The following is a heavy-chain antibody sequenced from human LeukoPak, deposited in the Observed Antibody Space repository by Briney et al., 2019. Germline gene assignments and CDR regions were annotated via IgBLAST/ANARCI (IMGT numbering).Heavy chain of an antibody. CDR1: GGSISGYY. J-gene: IGHJ4*02. CDR3: ARLSDN. CDR2: INYSGST. V-gene: IGHV4-59*05. D-gene: IGHD4/OR15-4a*01. Sequence: PSETLSLTCTVSGGSISGYYWTWIRQPPGKGLEWIGSINYSGSTYYNPSLKSRVTISADTSKTQFSLKLSSVTAADTAVYYCARLSDNWGQGTLVTVSS.